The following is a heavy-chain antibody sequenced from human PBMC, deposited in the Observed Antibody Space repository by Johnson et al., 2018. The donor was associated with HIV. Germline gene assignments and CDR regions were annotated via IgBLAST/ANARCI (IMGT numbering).Heavy chain of an antibody. CDR1: GFIFSDYY. J-gene: IGHJ3*02. D-gene: IGHD6-13*01. CDR2: ISSSGTTI. Sequence: QVQLVESGGGLVQPGGSLRLSCAASGFIFSDYYMSWIRQAPGKGLEWVSYISSSGTTIYYADSVKGRFTISRDNAKNSLYLQMNSLRAEDTAVYYCARYSSSSRDTFDIWGQGTMVTVSS. CDR3: ARYSSSSRDTFDI. V-gene: IGHV3-11*04.